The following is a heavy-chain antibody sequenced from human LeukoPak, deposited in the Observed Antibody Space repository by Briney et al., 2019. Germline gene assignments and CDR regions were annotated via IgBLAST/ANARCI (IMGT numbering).Heavy chain of an antibody. CDR1: GFTFSSYS. CDR2: ISSSSSYI. D-gene: IGHD6-13*01. Sequence: GGSLGLSCAASGFTFSSYSMNWVRQAPGKGLEWVSSISSSSSYIYYADSVKGRFTISRDNAKNSLYLQMNSLRAEDTAVYYCARAAYSSSWPNPDDAFDIWAKGQWSPSLQ. V-gene: IGHV3-21*01. CDR3: ARAAYSSSWPNPDDAFDI. J-gene: IGHJ3*02.